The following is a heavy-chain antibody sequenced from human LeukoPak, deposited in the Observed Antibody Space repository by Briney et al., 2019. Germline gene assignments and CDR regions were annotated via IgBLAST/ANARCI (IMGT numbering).Heavy chain of an antibody. CDR1: GFTFSSYS. CDR2: ISSSSSTI. J-gene: IGHJ5*02. CDR3: AKEDSSSWFGNWFDP. D-gene: IGHD6-13*01. Sequence: GGSLRLSCAASGFTFSSYSMNWVRQAPGKGLEWVSYISSSSSTIYYADSVKGRFTISRDNSKNTLYLQMKSLRTEDTALYYCAKEDSSSWFGNWFDPWGQGTLVTVSS. V-gene: IGHV3-48*01.